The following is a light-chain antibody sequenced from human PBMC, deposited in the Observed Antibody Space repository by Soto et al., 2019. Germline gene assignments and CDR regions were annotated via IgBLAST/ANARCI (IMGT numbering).Light chain of an antibody. J-gene: IGLJ1*01. V-gene: IGLV2-14*03. CDR1: GGDVGGYTF. Sequence: QSALTQPASVFGSPGKSITISCTGTGGDVGGYTFVSWYQQHPGKAPKLMIYEVTSRPSGVSNRFSGSKSGNTASLTISGLQPEDEADYYCSSYTTSSSLVFGTGTKVTVL. CDR3: SSYTTSSSLV. CDR2: EVT.